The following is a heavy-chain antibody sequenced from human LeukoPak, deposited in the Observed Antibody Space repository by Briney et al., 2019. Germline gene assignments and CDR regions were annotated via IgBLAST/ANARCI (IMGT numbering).Heavy chain of an antibody. CDR3: ARTSARGAQFDY. Sequence: PSETLSLTGTVSGGSISNYYWSWIRQPAGMGLEWIGRIYASGSTNYNPSLKSRVTMSVDTSNNQFSLNLSSVTAADTAVYYCARTSARGAQFDYWGQGTLVTVSS. CDR2: IYASGST. D-gene: IGHD3-10*01. V-gene: IGHV4-4*07. CDR1: GGSISNYY. J-gene: IGHJ4*02.